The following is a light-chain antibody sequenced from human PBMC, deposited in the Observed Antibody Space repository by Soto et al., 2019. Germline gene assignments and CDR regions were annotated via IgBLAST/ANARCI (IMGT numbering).Light chain of an antibody. CDR1: RSVSSN. Sequence: EIVMTQSPATLSVSPGERVSLSCRPSRSVSSNLAWYQHKPGQAPRLLIHGASTRAAGISARFSGSGSVTEFTLTISSLQSEDFAVYFCQQYDDWPRTFGQGTKVEIK. V-gene: IGKV3-15*01. J-gene: IGKJ1*01. CDR2: GAS. CDR3: QQYDDWPRT.